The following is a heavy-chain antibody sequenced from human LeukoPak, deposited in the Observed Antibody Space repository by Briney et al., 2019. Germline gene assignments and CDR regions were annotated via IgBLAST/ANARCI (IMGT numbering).Heavy chain of an antibody. J-gene: IGHJ4*02. V-gene: IGHV1-18*01. CDR3: ATDMVGYCSGVGCYSVAY. D-gene: IGHD2-15*01. CDR2: ISAYNGKT. CDR1: GYTFTSYG. Sequence: GASVKVSCKASGYTFTSYGISWVRQAPGQGLEWMGWISAYNGKTNYAQKLQGRVTMTTDTSTSTAYMELSSLRSEDTAVYYCATDMVGYCSGVGCYSVAYWGQGTLVTVSS.